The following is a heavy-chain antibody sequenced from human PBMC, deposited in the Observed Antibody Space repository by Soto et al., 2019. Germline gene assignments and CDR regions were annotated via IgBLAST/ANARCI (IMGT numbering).Heavy chain of an antibody. CDR3: ARVPDV. J-gene: IGHJ6*02. CDR2: IYHSGST. V-gene: IGHV4-30-2*01. Sequence: SETLSLTCAVSGGSISSGGFSWSWSRQPPGKGLEWIGYIYHSGSTYYNPSLKSRVTISVDRSKNQFSLKLSSVTAADTAVYYCARVPDVWGQGTTVTVSS. CDR1: GGSISSGGFS.